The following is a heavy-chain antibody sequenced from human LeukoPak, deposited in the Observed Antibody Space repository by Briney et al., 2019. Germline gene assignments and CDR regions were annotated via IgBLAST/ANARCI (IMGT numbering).Heavy chain of an antibody. D-gene: IGHD2-8*02. V-gene: IGHV4-59*01. CDR3: AKNGDRGAYCTGGTRCPYFYYYMDV. CDR1: GGSFSGYY. J-gene: IGHJ6*03. Sequence: SETLSLTCAVYGGSFSGYYWSWIRQPPGKGLEWIGYIYYSGSTNYNPSLKSRVTISVDTSKNQFSLKLSSVTAADTAIYYCAKNGDRGAYCTGGTRCPYFYYYMDVWGKGTTVTI. CDR2: IYYSGST.